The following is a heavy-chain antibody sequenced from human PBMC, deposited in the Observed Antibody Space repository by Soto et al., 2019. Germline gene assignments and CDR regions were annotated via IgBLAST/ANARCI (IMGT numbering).Heavy chain of an antibody. CDR2: INSDGSST. Sequence: EERLVESGGGAVQPGWSLRLSCAASRFTFSSCWMYWVRPAPVKGLVWVSRINSDGSSTRYADSVKGRFSISRDNSKSTLYLQMNTLSAEDTAVYYWARRSEGYYYGLDVWGHGHTVTLSS. CDR3: ARRSEGYYYGLDV. V-gene: IGHV3-74*01. J-gene: IGHJ6*02. D-gene: IGHD1-26*01. CDR1: RFTFSSCW.